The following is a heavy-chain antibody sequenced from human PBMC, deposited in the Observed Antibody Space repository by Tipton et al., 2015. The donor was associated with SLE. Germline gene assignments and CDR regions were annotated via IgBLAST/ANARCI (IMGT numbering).Heavy chain of an antibody. J-gene: IGHJ4*02. Sequence: QLVQSGPEVKQPGASVKVSCKASVYTFINLDINWVRQAPGQGLEWMGWMSPKYDKTGYAQKFQGRVTMTSDTSISTAYMELSSLTSEDTAVYYCARGVDAGVDYWGQGTLVTVSS. CDR1: VYTFINLD. CDR2: MSPKYDKT. V-gene: IGHV1-8*01. CDR3: ARGVDAGVDY. D-gene: IGHD7-27*01.